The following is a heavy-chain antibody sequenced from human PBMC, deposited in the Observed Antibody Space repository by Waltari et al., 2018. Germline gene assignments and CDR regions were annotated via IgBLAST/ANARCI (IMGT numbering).Heavy chain of an antibody. V-gene: IGHV4-31*09. Sequence: QVQLQESGPGLVKPSQTLSLTCPVSGGSISSGGYYWSWTRQHPGKGLEWIGYIYHSGRTSYNPSRKVRVTISVDSAKNQFSLKLGSVTAADTAVYYCAGRYYDLWRCPYNWCDPWGQGTLVTVAS. J-gene: IGHJ5*02. CDR2: IYHSGRT. CDR3: AGRYYDLWRCPYNWCDP. D-gene: IGHD3-3*01. CDR1: GGSISSGGYY.